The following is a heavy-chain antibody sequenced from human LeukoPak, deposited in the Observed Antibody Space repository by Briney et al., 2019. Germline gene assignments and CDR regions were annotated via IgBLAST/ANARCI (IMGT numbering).Heavy chain of an antibody. CDR3: AKGWDLVRRWIQLCFDY. D-gene: IGHD5-18*01. J-gene: IGHJ4*02. V-gene: IGHV3-66*01. CDR2: IYSGGST. CDR1: GFTVSSNY. Sequence: PGGSLRLSCAASGFTVSSNYMSWVRQAPGKGLEWVSVIYSGGSTYYADSVKGRFTISRDNSKNTLYLQMNSLRAEDTAVYYCAKGWDLVRRWIQLCFDYWGQGTLVTVSS.